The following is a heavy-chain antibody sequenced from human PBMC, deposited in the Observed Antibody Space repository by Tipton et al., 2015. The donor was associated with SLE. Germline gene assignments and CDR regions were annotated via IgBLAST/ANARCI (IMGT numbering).Heavy chain of an antibody. CDR3: ARGFYYYDSSGFDY. Sequence: TLSLTCAVYGGSISSSSSYYWAWIRQPPGKGVEWIGEINHRGSTNYNPSLKSRVTISVDTSKNQFSLKLNSVTAADTALYYCARGFYYYDSSGFDYWGQGTLVTVSS. D-gene: IGHD3-22*01. V-gene: IGHV4-34*01. CDR1: GGSISSSSSYY. CDR2: INHRGST. J-gene: IGHJ4*02.